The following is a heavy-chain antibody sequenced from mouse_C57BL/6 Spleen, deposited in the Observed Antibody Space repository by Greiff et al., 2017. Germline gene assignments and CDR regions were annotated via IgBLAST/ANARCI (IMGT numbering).Heavy chain of an antibody. V-gene: IGHV1-15*01. CDR1: GYTFTDYE. J-gene: IGHJ2*01. CDR2: IDPETGGT. Sequence: SGAELVRPGASVTLSCKASGYTFTDYEMHWVKQTPVHGLEWIGAIDPETGGTAYNQKFKGKAILTADKSSSTAYMELRSLTSEDSAVYYCTKLSLTTVVATGDYWGQGTTLTVSS. CDR3: TKLSLTTVVATGDY. D-gene: IGHD1-1*01.